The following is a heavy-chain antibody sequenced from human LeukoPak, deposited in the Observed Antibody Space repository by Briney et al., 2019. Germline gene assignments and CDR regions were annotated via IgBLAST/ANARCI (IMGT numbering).Heavy chain of an antibody. Sequence: PSETLSLTCAVYSGSFSGYYWSWIRQPPGRGLEWIGEIIHSGSTNYNPSLKSRVTMSVDTSKNQFSLKLSSVTAADTAVYYCTRVLWAACCGSYLDSWGQGTLVTVSS. CDR3: TRVLWAACCGSYLDS. CDR2: IIHSGST. CDR1: SGSFSGYY. J-gene: IGHJ4*02. V-gene: IGHV4-34*12. D-gene: IGHD2-21*01.